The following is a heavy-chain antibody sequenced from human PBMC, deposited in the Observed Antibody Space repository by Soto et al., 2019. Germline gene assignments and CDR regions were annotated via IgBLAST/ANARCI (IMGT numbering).Heavy chain of an antibody. CDR1: GDTFSNHT. CDR2: IIPMLGVA. D-gene: IGHD4-17*01. Sequence: QVQLVQSGAEVKKPGSSVKVSYKASGDTFSNHTISWVRQAPGQGLEWMGRIIPMLGVANYAQKFQGRVMITADKSTSTAYMELSSLRSADTAVYYCARVAEMGTVTKGYYYYMDVWGKGTTVTVSS. V-gene: IGHV1-69*04. CDR3: ARVAEMGTVTKGYYYYMDV. J-gene: IGHJ6*03.